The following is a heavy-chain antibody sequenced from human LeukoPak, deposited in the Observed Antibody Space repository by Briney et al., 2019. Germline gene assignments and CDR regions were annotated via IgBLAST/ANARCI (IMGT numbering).Heavy chain of an antibody. D-gene: IGHD3-22*01. J-gene: IGHJ5*02. V-gene: IGHV4-34*01. Sequence: PSETLSLTCAVYGGSFSGYYWSWIRQPPGKGLELMGGINHSGSTNYNPTLKSRVTISVDTSKNQFSLKLSSVTAADTAVYHCASKYYESSGYYLSWFDPWGQGTLVTVSS. CDR1: GGSFSGYY. CDR2: INHSGST. CDR3: ASKYYESSGYYLSWFDP.